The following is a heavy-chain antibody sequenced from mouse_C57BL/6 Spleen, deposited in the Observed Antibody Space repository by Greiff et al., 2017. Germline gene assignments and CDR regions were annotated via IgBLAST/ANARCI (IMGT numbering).Heavy chain of an antibody. CDR1: GYAFSSYW. Sequence: QVQLQQSGAELVKPGASVKISCKASGYAFSSYWMNWVKQRPGKGLEWIGQIYPGDGDTNYNGKFKGKATLTADKSSSPAYMQLSSLTSEDSAVYFCAREGSYDYPYFDYWGQGTTLTVSS. CDR2: IYPGDGDT. CDR3: AREGSYDYPYFDY. D-gene: IGHD2-4*01. J-gene: IGHJ2*01. V-gene: IGHV1-80*01.